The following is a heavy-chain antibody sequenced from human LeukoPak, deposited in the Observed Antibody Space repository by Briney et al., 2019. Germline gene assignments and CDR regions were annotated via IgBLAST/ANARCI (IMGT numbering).Heavy chain of an antibody. J-gene: IGHJ6*03. CDR1: GASIRSYY. CDR3: ARAPAAKDYYYYYYMDV. Sequence: SETLSLTCTVSGASIRSYYWSWIRQPAGKGLEWVGSIYYSGSTYYNPSLKSRVTISVDTSKNQFSLKLSSVTAADTAVYYCARAPAAKDYYYYYYMDVWGKGTTVTVSS. CDR2: IYYSGST. D-gene: IGHD2-2*01. V-gene: IGHV4-59*12.